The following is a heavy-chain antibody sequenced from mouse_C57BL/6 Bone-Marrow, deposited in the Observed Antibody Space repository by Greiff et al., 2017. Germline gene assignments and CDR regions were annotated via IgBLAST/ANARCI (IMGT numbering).Heavy chain of an antibody. J-gene: IGHJ2*01. Sequence: QVQLQQPGAELVKPGASVKMSCKASGYTFTSYWITWVKQRPGQGLEWIGDIYPGSGSTNYNEKFKSKATLTVDTSSSTAYMQLSSLTSEDSAVYYCARRTHYYGSSFDYWGQGTTLTVSS. V-gene: IGHV1-55*01. D-gene: IGHD1-1*01. CDR2: IYPGSGST. CDR3: ARRTHYYGSSFDY. CDR1: GYTFTSYW.